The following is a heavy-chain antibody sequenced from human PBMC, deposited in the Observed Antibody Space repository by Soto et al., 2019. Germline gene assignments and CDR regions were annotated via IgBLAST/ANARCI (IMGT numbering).Heavy chain of an antibody. CDR1: GGSVSGGSYY. CDR2: IYYSGST. D-gene: IGHD2-8*01. Sequence: TSETLSLTGTVSGGSVSGGSYYWTWLWQPPGKGLVWIGYIYYSGSTNYNPSLKSRVTIAVDTSKKQFSLKLSSVTAADTAVYYCARVSXIEEIVLMLGRNYGMDVWGPGTTVTVSS. CDR3: ARVSXIEEIVLMLGRNYGMDV. J-gene: IGHJ6*02. V-gene: IGHV4-61*01.